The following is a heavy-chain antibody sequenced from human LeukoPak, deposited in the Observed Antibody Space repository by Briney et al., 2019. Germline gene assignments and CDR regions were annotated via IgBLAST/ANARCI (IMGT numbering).Heavy chain of an antibody. J-gene: IGHJ5*02. D-gene: IGHD1-7*01. CDR3: ARDNYAGANWFDP. Sequence: SVKVSCKASGGTFSSYAISWVRQAPGQGLEWMGGIIPTFSTANYAQKFQGRVTITTDESTSTAYMELSSLRSEDTAVYYCARDNYAGANWFDPWGQGTLVTVSS. V-gene: IGHV1-69*05. CDR2: IIPTFSTA. CDR1: GGTFSSYA.